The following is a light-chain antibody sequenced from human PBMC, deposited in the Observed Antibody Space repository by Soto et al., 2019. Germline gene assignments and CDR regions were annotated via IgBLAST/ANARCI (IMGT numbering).Light chain of an antibody. Sequence: DIRMTQSPSSLSASVGDRVIITCQANQDISTLLNWFQQKPGKAPKLLISDASILESGVPSRVSGSGSGTDFTFTITSLQPEDFATYYCQQYAHLPLTFGGGPKVEIK. J-gene: IGKJ4*01. V-gene: IGKV1-33*01. CDR1: QDISTL. CDR2: DAS. CDR3: QQYAHLPLT.